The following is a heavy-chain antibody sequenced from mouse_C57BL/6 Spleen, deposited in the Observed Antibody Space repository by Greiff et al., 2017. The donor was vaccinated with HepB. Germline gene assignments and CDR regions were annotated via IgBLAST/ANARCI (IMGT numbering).Heavy chain of an antibody. CDR1: GYTFTSYW. V-gene: IGHV1-64*01. Sequence: VQLQQSGAELVKPGASVKLSCKASGYTFTSYWMHWVKQRPGQGLEWIGMIHPNSGSTNYNEKFKSKATLTVDKSSSTAYMQLSSLTSEDSAVYYCARPTTQSYWYFDVWGTGTTVTVSS. D-gene: IGHD6-1*01. CDR3: ARPTTQSYWYFDV. CDR2: IHPNSGST. J-gene: IGHJ1*03.